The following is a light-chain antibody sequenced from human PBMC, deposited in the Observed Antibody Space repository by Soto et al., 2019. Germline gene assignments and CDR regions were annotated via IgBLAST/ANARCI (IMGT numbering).Light chain of an antibody. CDR1: QSVSSY. Sequence: EIVLTQSPVTLSLSPGERATLSCRASQSVSSYLAWYQQKPGQAPRLLIYDASNRATGIPARFSGSGSGTDFTLTISSLEPEDFAVYYCQQRSNWPYTFGQGTKLDIK. J-gene: IGKJ2*01. V-gene: IGKV3-11*01. CDR2: DAS. CDR3: QQRSNWPYT.